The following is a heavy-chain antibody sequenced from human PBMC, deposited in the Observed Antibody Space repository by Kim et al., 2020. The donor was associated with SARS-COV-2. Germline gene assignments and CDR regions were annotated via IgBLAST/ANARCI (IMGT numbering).Heavy chain of an antibody. D-gene: IGHD6-19*01. V-gene: IGHV3-21*01. CDR3: AREGGGSSGWSWFDP. CDR1: GFTFSSYS. J-gene: IGHJ5*02. Sequence: GGSLRLSCAASGFTFSSYSMNWDRQAPGKGLEWVSSISSSSSYIYYADSVKGRFTISRDNAKNSLYLQMNSLRAKDTAVYYCAREGGGSSGWSWFDPWGQGTLVTVSS. CDR2: ISSSSSYI.